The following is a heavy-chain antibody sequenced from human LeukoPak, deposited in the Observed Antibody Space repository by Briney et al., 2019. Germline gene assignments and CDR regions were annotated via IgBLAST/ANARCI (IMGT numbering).Heavy chain of an antibody. V-gene: IGHV4-39*01. CDR3: ARQSCTDTSCTVFRWYFDL. D-gene: IGHD2-2*01. CDR2: FYYRGSP. CDR1: GDSISSNRYY. J-gene: IGHJ2*01. Sequence: PSETLSLTCTVSGDSISSNRYYWGWLRQPPGQVLEWIWSFYYRGSPYYNPSLKSRVTISVDTSKNQFSLRLSSVTAADTAIYYCARQSCTDTSCTVFRWYFDLWGRGTLVTVSS.